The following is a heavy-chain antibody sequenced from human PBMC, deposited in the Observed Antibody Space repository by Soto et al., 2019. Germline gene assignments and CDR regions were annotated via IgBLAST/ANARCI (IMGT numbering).Heavy chain of an antibody. CDR3: SRDAWAGGDYIDS. CDR1: GGSISSGYYY. CDR2: IYYSGST. V-gene: IGHV4-30-4*01. J-gene: IGHJ4*02. Sequence: SETLSLTCSVSGGSISSGYYYWSWIRQPPGKGLEWIGNIYYSGSTYYNPSLKSRVTMSVDTSKNQFSLLLSSVTAADTAVYYCSRDAWAGGDYIDSWGQGTLVTVSS. D-gene: IGHD2-21*01.